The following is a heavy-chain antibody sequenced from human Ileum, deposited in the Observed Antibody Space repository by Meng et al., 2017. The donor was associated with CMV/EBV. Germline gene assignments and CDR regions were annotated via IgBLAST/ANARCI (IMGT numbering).Heavy chain of an antibody. D-gene: IGHD3-10*01. V-gene: IGHV6-1*01. CDR2: TWYGSKWYY. Sequence: QVQRHQSGPGLVKPSQTLSLTCAGDSVSISTESWNCIRQSPSRGLEWLGRTWYGSKWYYEYAVSVKSRITIIPDTSQNQISLQLNSVTPDDTAVYYCTYGWPLKYWGQGSLVTVSS. J-gene: IGHJ4*02. CDR3: TYGWPLKY. CDR1: DSVSISTES.